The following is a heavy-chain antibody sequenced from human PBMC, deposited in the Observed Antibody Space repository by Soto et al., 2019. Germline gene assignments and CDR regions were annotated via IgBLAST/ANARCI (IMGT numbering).Heavy chain of an antibody. V-gene: IGHV1-18*04. CDR3: ARVRAGLWGSYRYYFDY. CDR2: ISAYNGNT. J-gene: IGHJ4*02. Sequence: GASVKVSCKASGYTFTSYGISWVRQAPGQGLEWIGWISAYNGNTNYAQNLQGRVTMTTDTSTSTAYMELRSLGSDDSAVFYCARVRAGLWGSYRYYFDYWGQGTLVTVSS. CDR1: GYTFTSYG. D-gene: IGHD3-16*02.